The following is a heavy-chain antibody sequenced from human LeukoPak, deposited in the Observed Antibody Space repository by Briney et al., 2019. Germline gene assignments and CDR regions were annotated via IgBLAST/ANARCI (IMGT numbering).Heavy chain of an antibody. V-gene: IGHV1-69*05. J-gene: IGHJ6*03. CDR2: IIPIFGTA. CDR1: GGTFSSYA. D-gene: IGHD5-12*01. Sequence: SVKVSCRASGGTFSSYAISWVRQAPGQGLEWMGGIIPIFGTANYAQKFQGRVTITTEESTSTAYMERSSLRSEDTAVYYCAGGYSGYDWGYYYYMDVWGKGTTVTVSS. CDR3: AGGYSGYDWGYYYYMDV.